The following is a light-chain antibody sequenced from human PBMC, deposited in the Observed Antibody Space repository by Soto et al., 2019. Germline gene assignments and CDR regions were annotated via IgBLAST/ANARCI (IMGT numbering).Light chain of an antibody. CDR1: SSDIGGYNY. J-gene: IGLJ1*01. V-gene: IGLV2-14*01. Sequence: QSPPSHPGSVSWSPGQSITIACAGTSSDIGGYNYVSWYQQHPGKAPKVMIYEVSNRPSGVSNRFSGSKSGNTASLTISGLHAEDDPDYHCSSYTSSSTPYVFGSGTKVTVL. CDR3: SSYTSSSTPYV. CDR2: EVS.